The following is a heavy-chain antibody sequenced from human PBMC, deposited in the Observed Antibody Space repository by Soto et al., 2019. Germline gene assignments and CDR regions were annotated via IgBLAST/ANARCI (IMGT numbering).Heavy chain of an antibody. CDR1: GFTFSSYA. CDR2: ISGSGGST. CDR3: AKDGEFAWLRPAAGFDY. D-gene: IGHD5-12*01. Sequence: GGSLRLSCAASGFTFSSYAMSWVRQAPGKGLEWVSAISGSGGSTYYADSVKGRFTISRDNSKNTLYLQMNSLRAEDTAVYYCAKDGEFAWLRPAAGFDYWGQGTLVTVSS. V-gene: IGHV3-23*01. J-gene: IGHJ4*02.